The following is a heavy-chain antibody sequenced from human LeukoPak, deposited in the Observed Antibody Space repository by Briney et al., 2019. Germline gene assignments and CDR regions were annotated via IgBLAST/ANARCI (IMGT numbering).Heavy chain of an antibody. D-gene: IGHD6-19*01. J-gene: IGHJ4*02. CDR1: GFIFRNYG. Sequence: GGSLRLSCAASGFIFRNYGMNWVRQAPGRGLEWVSGISPGGDKLYYADSVRGRFTISRDNSKNTLYLQMNSLRAEDTAVYYCARDNVAGTLAFDYWGQGTLVTVSS. CDR2: ISPGGDKL. CDR3: ARDNVAGTLAFDY. V-gene: IGHV3-23*01.